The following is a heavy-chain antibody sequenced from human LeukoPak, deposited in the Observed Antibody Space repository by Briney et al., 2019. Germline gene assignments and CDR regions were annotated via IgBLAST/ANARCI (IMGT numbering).Heavy chain of an antibody. CDR3: ARDYLPDYDFWSGYPTPFDY. D-gene: IGHD3-3*01. J-gene: IGHJ4*02. Sequence: ASVKVSCKASGYTFTSYYMHWVRQAPGQGLEWMGIINPSGGSTSYAQKFQGRVTMTRDTSTSTVYMELSSLRSEDTAVYYCARDYLPDYDFWSGYPTPFDYWGQGTLVTVSS. V-gene: IGHV1-46*01. CDR1: GYTFTSYY. CDR2: INPSGGST.